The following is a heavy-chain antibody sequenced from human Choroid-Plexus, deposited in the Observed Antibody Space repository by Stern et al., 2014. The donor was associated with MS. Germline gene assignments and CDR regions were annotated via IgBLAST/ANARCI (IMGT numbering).Heavy chain of an antibody. Sequence: QVQLVPSGAEVKKPGASVKVSCKTSGYIFTGYYIHWVRQAPGQGLEWMAWLKPNTGGNKYAQKFQGRVTMSRDTSISTAYVELSSLTSDDTAVYYCARDQRGITIFGVVTDYYYLGMDVWGQGTTVTVSS. CDR3: ARDQRGITIFGVVTDYYYLGMDV. CDR2: LKPNTGGN. CDR1: GYIFTGYY. V-gene: IGHV1-2*02. J-gene: IGHJ6*02. D-gene: IGHD3-3*01.